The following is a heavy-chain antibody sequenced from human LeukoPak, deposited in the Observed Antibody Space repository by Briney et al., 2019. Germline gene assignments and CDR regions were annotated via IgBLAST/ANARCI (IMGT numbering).Heavy chain of an antibody. J-gene: IGHJ5*02. D-gene: IGHD6-13*01. CDR2: ISGSGGST. CDR3: AKGRKYSSSWLPPFDP. V-gene: IGHV3-23*01. Sequence: GGSLRLSCAASGFTFSSYWMSWVRQAPGKGLEWVSAISGSGGSTYYADSVKGRFTISRDNSKNTLYLQMNSLRAEDTAVYYCAKGRKYSSSWLPPFDPWGQGTLVTVSS. CDR1: GFTFSSYW.